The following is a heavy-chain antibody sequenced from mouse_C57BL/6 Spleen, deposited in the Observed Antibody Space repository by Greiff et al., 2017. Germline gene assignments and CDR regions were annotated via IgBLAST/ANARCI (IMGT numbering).Heavy chain of an antibody. V-gene: IGHV5-4*01. CDR2: ISDGGSYT. Sequence: EVQRVESGGGLVKPGGSLKLSCAASGFTFSSYAMSWVRQTPEKRLEWVATISDGGSYTYYPDNVKGRYTISRDNAKNNLYLQMSHLKSEDTAMYYCARGRDPYYYAMGYRGQGTSVTVAS. J-gene: IGHJ4*01. CDR3: ARGRDPYYYAMGY. D-gene: IGHD3-3*01. CDR1: GFTFSSYA.